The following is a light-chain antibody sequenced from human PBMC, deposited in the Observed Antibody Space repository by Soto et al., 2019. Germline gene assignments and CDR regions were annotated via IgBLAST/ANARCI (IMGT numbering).Light chain of an antibody. CDR1: QSVSGY. V-gene: IGKV3-11*01. Sequence: DIVLTQSPVTLSLYPGDRATLSCRASQSVSGYLVWYQQKPGQAPRLLIYDASTRAAGIPARFIGSGSGTDFTLTISSLEPEDSAVYYCQQHLGRHTFGQGTKVDIK. J-gene: IGKJ1*01. CDR2: DAS. CDR3: QQHLGRHT.